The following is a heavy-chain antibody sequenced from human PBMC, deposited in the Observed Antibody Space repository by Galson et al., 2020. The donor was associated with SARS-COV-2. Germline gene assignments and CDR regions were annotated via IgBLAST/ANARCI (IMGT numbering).Heavy chain of an antibody. CDR3: ARGRGDTAMGALDY. CDR1: GDSITSSNYN. Sequence: SETLSLTCSVSGDSITSSNYNWGWVRQPPGKGLKWIGNVYNSGNTYYNPSLKSRVTISVDTSNNQFTLKLISMTAADTAVYFCARGRGDTAMGALDYWGQGTLVTVSS. J-gene: IGHJ4*02. D-gene: IGHD5-18*01. CDR2: VYNSGNT. V-gene: IGHV4-39*06.